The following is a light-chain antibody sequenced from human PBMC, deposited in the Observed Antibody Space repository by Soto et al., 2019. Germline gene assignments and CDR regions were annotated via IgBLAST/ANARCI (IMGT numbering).Light chain of an antibody. J-gene: IGLJ2*01. CDR1: SDDVCGFKY. CDR2: EVS. V-gene: IGLV2-14*01. Sequence: QSVLTQPASVSGSPGQSITISCTGTSDDVCGFKYVSWYQHHPGRAPKLIIYEVSNRPSGVSNRFSGSTSGNTASLTISGLQAEDEADYYCSSCTRSSVIFGGGTKVTVL. CDR3: SSCTRSSVI.